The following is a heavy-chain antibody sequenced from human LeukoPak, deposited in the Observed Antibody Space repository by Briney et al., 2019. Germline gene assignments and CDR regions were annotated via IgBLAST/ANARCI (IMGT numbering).Heavy chain of an antibody. J-gene: IGHJ4*02. CDR2: ISWNSGSI. CDR3: AKVIAYSFYYDSSGLRDY. CDR1: GFTFDDYA. V-gene: IGHV3-9*01. Sequence: GGSLRLSCAASGFTFDDYAMHWVRQAPGKGLEWVSGISWNSGSIGYADSVKGRFTISRDNSMNTLYLQMNSLRAEDTAVYYCAKVIAYSFYYDSSGLRDYWGQGTLVTVSS. D-gene: IGHD3-22*01.